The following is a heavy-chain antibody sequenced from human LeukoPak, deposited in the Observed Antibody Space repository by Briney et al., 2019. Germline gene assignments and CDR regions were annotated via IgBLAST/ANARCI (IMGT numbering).Heavy chain of an antibody. CDR1: GGSISSYY. CDR3: ARRATKRGYSYGQSSRYYGMDV. CDR2: IYYSGST. D-gene: IGHD5-18*01. J-gene: IGHJ6*02. V-gene: IGHV4-59*08. Sequence: SETLSLTCTVSGGSISSYYWSWIRQPPGKGLEWIGHIYYSGSTNYNPSLKSRVTISVDTSKNQFSLKLSSVTAADTAVYYCARRATKRGYSYGQSSRYYGMDVWGQGTTVTVSS.